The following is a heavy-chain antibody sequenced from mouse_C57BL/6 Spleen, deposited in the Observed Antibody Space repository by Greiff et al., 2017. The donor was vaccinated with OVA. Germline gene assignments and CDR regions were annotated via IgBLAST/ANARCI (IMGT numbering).Heavy chain of an antibody. D-gene: IGHD2-4*01. CDR1: GYAFSSSW. Sequence: VQLVESGPELVKPGASVKISCKASGYAFSSSWMNWVKQRPGKGLEWIGRIYPGDGDTNYNGKFKGKATLTADKSSSTAYMQLSSLTSEDSAVYFCASLYYDYDLDYWGQGTTLTVSS. V-gene: IGHV1-82*01. CDR2: IYPGDGDT. CDR3: ASLYYDYDLDY. J-gene: IGHJ2*01.